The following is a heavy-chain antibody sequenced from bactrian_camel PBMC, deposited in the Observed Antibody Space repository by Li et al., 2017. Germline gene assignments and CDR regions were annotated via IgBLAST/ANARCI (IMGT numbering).Heavy chain of an antibody. J-gene: IGHJ4*01. D-gene: IGHD6*01. CDR2: MDSQGRT. CDR3: AGEQYGGCRASAAVGV. CDR1: ETRYC. V-gene: IGHV3S53*01. Sequence: VQLVESGGGSVQPGESLRLTCTFSETRYCMGWFRQPPGKDREGVAVMDSQGRTKYADSVNGRFTISKGNRKTILYLEMHNLKPEDTGVYYCAGEQYGGCRASAAVGVRGQGTQVTVS.